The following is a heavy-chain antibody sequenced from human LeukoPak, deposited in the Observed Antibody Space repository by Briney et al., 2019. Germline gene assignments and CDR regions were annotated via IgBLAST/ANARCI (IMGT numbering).Heavy chain of an antibody. CDR3: ARGGPYSTGWYYFDC. V-gene: IGHV3-64*01. J-gene: IGHJ4*02. D-gene: IGHD6-19*01. CDR1: GFTFSSYA. Sequence: GGSPRLSCAASGFTFSSYAVHWVRQAPGRGLEYVSTISSDGGTTYYASSVKGRFTISRDNSKNTLFLQMGSLSAEDMAVYYCARGGPYSTGWYYFDCWGQGTLVTVSS. CDR2: ISSDGGTT.